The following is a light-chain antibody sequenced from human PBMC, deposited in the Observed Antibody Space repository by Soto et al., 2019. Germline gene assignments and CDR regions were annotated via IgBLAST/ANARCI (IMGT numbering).Light chain of an antibody. J-gene: IGKJ1*01. V-gene: IGKV1-5*01. Sequence: DIQMTQTPYTLSASVGDRVTITCRASQDINRWLAWYQQKPGKAPKILIYNADTLESGVPSRFSGSGYGTEFILTISSLQPDDFATYYCQQFSLYWAFGQGTKVDIK. CDR3: QQFSLYWA. CDR1: QDINRW. CDR2: NAD.